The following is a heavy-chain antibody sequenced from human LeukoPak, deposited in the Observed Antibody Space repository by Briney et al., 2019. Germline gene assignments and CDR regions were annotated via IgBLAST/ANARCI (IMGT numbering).Heavy chain of an antibody. D-gene: IGHD1-26*01. Sequence: SETLSLTCTVSGGSISSSSYYWGWIRQPPGKGLEWIGSIFYGGNTYYNPSLKSRVTMSVDTSKNQFSLKLSSVTAADTAVYYCARHGSHYAVHFFDYWGQGTLVTVSS. CDR2: IFYGGNT. V-gene: IGHV4-39*01. CDR1: GGSISSSSYY. CDR3: ARHGSHYAVHFFDY. J-gene: IGHJ4*02.